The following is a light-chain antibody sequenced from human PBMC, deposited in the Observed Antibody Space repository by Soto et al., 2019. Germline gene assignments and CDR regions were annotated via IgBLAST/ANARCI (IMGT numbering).Light chain of an antibody. CDR1: QSVSSN. V-gene: IGKV3-15*01. Sequence: EIVMTQSPATLSVSPGERATLSCRASQSVSSNLAWYQQKPGQAPRLLIYDASTGATGIPARFSGSGAGTEFTLTISSLQSEDFAVYHCQQYHNWPPITFGQGTRLEIK. CDR2: DAS. CDR3: QQYHNWPPIT. J-gene: IGKJ5*01.